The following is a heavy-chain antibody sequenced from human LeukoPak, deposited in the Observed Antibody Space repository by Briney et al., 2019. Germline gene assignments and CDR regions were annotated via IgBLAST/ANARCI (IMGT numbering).Heavy chain of an antibody. D-gene: IGHD2-2*01. Sequence: SETLSLTCAVYGGSFSGYYWSWIRQPPGKGLEWIGEINHSGSTNYNPSLKSRVTISEDTSKNQFSLKLSSVTAADTAVYYCARAALPAGYYYYYYYMDVWGKGTTVTVSS. CDR2: INHSGST. J-gene: IGHJ6*03. CDR1: GGSFSGYY. CDR3: ARAALPAGYYYYYYYMDV. V-gene: IGHV4-34*01.